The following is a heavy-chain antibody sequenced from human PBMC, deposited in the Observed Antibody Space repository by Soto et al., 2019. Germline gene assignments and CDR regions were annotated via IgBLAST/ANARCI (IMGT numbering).Heavy chain of an antibody. Sequence: QVQLVQSGAEVKKPGASVKVSCKASGYTFTNSDINWVRQAPGQGLEWMGWMNPDSGHAAYAQKFQGRVTLTTSTSTSPVYMEMRRLGSEDTAVYYCARRPHCSGGICYYGLDNWGQGTLVTVSS. CDR3: ARRPHCSGGICYYGLDN. CDR2: MNPDSGHA. D-gene: IGHD2-15*01. J-gene: IGHJ4*02. V-gene: IGHV1-8*01. CDR1: GYTFTNSD.